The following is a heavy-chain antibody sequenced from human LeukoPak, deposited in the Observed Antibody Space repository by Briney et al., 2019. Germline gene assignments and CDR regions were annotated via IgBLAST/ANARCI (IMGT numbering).Heavy chain of an antibody. J-gene: IGHJ4*02. D-gene: IGHD4-11*01. Sequence: PGGSLRLSCAASGFTFSSYAMTWVRQAPGKGLEWVSVISGSSGGTYYADSVKGRFIISRVNFKNTVYLQMNSLRAEDTAVYYCAKEDDFGNHFDYWGQGTLVTVSS. CDR3: AKEDDFGNHFDY. CDR2: ISGSSGGT. V-gene: IGHV3-23*01. CDR1: GFTFSSYA.